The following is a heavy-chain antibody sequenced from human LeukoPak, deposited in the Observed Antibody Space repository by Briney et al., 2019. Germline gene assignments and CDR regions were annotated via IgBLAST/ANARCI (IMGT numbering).Heavy chain of an antibody. J-gene: IGHJ4*02. CDR2: INHSGST. D-gene: IGHD3-22*01. CDR1: GGSFSGYY. Sequence: SETLSLTCAVYGGSFSGYYWSWIRQPPGKGLEWIGKINHSGSTNYNPSLKSRVTISVDTSKNQFSLKLSSVTAADTAVYYCARKYAYYDSSGYYYPTFDYWGQGTLVTVSS. V-gene: IGHV4-34*01. CDR3: ARKYAYYDSSGYYYPTFDY.